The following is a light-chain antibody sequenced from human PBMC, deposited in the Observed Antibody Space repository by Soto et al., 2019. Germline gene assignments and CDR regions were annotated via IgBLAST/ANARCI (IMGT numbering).Light chain of an antibody. CDR3: QQYDNLPLI. Sequence: IQMTQSPSSLSASVGDRVPITCQATQDIRKYLNWYQQKPGKAPKLLIYDASSLETGVPSRFSGSGSGTDFTFTISSLQPEDFATYYCQQYDNLPLIFGQGTRLEIK. CDR1: QDIRKY. J-gene: IGKJ5*01. CDR2: DAS. V-gene: IGKV1-33*01.